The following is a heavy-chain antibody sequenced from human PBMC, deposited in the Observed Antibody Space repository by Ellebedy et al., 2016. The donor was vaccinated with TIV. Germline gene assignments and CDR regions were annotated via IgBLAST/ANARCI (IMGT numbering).Heavy chain of an antibody. V-gene: IGHV4-59*01. Sequence: MPSETLSLTCTVSGASIPSNYWTWIRQPPGKGLECIGYNSYSGITNHSPSLRGRVTISVDTSKNQFSLNLKFMTAADTGIYYCARGVYTSGWYDYWGQGFPVTVSS. J-gene: IGHJ4*02. D-gene: IGHD6-19*01. CDR2: NSYSGIT. CDR3: ARGVYTSGWYDY. CDR1: GASIPSNY.